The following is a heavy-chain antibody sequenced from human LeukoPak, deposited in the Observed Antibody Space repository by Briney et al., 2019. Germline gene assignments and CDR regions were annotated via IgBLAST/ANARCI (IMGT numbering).Heavy chain of an antibody. CDR3: AKDQDTGIVFDY. J-gene: IGHJ4*02. V-gene: IGHV3-30*02. Sequence: GGSLRLSCAASGFTFSSYVMHWVRQAPGKGLEWVAFIRYDGSNKYYEDSVKGRFTISRDNSKNTLYLQMNSLRAEDTAVYYCAKDQDTGIVFDYWGQGTLVTVSS. D-gene: IGHD5-18*01. CDR2: IRYDGSNK. CDR1: GFTFSSYV.